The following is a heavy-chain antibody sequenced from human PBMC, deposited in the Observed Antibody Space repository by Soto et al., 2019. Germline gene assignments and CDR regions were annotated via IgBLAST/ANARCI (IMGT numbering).Heavy chain of an antibody. CDR3: ARSYSSGWEFDY. CDR1: GFTCSNYY. D-gene: IGHD6-19*01. CDR2: ISSTGRTI. J-gene: IGHJ4*02. Sequence: GSLLLPGGASGFTCSNYYMSWIRQAPGKGLEWVSYISSTGRTIYYADSVKVRFTVSRDNAQNSLSLTLNSLRVEDTAVYYCARSYSSGWEFDYWGQGTQVTVYS. V-gene: IGHV3-11*01.